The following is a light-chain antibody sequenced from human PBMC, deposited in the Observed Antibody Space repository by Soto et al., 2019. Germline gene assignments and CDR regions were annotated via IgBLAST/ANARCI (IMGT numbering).Light chain of an antibody. CDR2: GAS. V-gene: IGKV3-15*01. CDR3: QQYSNWPLT. Sequence: IVMTHSPVTLSVSPGERATLSFRASQSVTNSYLAWYQQKPGQAPGLLIFGASTRAAGIPARFSGSGSGTEFTLTISSLQSEDFAVYYCQQYSNWPLTFGGGTKVDIK. J-gene: IGKJ4*01. CDR1: QSVTNSY.